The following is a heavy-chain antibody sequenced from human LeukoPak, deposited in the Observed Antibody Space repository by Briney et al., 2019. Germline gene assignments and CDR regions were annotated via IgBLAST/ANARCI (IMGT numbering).Heavy chain of an antibody. Sequence: VASVKVSCKASGYTFTSYYMHWVRQAPGQGLEWMGIINPSGGSTSYAQKFQGRVTMTRDTSTSTVYMELSSLRSEDTAVYYCARDIEGYSYGTGFDYWGQGTLVTVSS. CDR1: GYTFTSYY. V-gene: IGHV1-46*01. J-gene: IGHJ4*02. D-gene: IGHD5-18*01. CDR3: ARDIEGYSYGTGFDY. CDR2: INPSGGST.